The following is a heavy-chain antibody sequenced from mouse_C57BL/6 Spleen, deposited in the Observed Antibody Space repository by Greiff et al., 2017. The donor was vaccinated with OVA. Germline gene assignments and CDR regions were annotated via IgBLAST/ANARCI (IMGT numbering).Heavy chain of an antibody. CDR1: GYTFTSYG. Sequence: QVQLQQSGAELARPGASVKLSSKASGYTFTSYGISWVKQRTGQGLEWIGEIYPRSGNTYYNEKFKGKATLTADKSSSTAYMELRSLTSEDSAVYFCARDDYDDGAWFAYWGQGTLVTVSA. D-gene: IGHD2-4*01. J-gene: IGHJ3*01. CDR2: IYPRSGNT. V-gene: IGHV1-81*01. CDR3: ARDDYDDGAWFAY.